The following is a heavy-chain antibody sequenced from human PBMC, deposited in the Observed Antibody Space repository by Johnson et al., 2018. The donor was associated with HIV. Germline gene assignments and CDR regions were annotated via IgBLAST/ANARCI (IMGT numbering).Heavy chain of an antibody. CDR1: GFTFDDYG. V-gene: IGHV3-20*04. CDR2: IYGNGGNK. J-gene: IGHJ3*02. Sequence: VQLVESGGGLVQPGGSLRLSCAASGFTFDDYGMSWVRQAPGKGLEWVCGIYGNGGNKRYADCVKGRFPIPREYAKNSLSLQMNSLRADDTAVYYCATNTVGRGIIITYHSFDIWGRGTMVTVSS. D-gene: IGHD3-10*01. CDR3: ATNTVGRGIIITYHSFDI.